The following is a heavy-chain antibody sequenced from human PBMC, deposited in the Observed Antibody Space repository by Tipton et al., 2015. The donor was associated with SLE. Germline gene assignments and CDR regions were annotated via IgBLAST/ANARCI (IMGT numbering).Heavy chain of an antibody. CDR2: IYHSGST. V-gene: IGHV4-38-2*02. D-gene: IGHD6-6*01. CDR1: GYSISSDYY. J-gene: IGHJ4*02. Sequence: TLSLTCAVSGYSISSDYYWGWIRQPPGKGLEWIGSIYHSGSTYYNPSLKSRVTISVDTSKNQFSLKLSSVTAADTAVYYCAREGRREQLALDYWGQGTLVTVSS. CDR3: AREGRREQLALDY.